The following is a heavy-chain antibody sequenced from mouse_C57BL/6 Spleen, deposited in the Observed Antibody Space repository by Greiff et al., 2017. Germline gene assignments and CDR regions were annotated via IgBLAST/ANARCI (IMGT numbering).Heavy chain of an antibody. D-gene: IGHD4-1*01. J-gene: IGHJ1*03. V-gene: IGHV1-9*01. CDR1: GYTFTGSW. Sequence: QVQLQQSGAELMKPGASVKLSCKASGYTFTGSWMDWVKQRPGHGLEWIGEIFPGSGNTNYNAKFKGKATFTADTSSNTAYMQLNSLPTEDAAVYDGVRWGTGTWYFDGWGTGTTVTVAS. CDR3: VRWGTGTWYFDG. CDR2: IFPGSGNT.